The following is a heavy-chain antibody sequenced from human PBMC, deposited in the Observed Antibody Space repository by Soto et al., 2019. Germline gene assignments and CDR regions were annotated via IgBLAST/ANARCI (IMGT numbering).Heavy chain of an antibody. CDR2: ITDSGGDT. V-gene: IGHV3-23*01. D-gene: IGHD1-26*01. J-gene: IGHJ4*02. CDR1: GFTFSSYV. CDR3: AKPYAVGSSGSTYFDY. Sequence: GGSLRLSCAASGFTFSSYVMSWVRQAPGKGLEWVSSITDSGGDTYYADSVKGRFTISRDNSKNTLYLQMNSLRAEDTAVYFCAKPYAVGSSGSTYFDYWGQGALVTVSS.